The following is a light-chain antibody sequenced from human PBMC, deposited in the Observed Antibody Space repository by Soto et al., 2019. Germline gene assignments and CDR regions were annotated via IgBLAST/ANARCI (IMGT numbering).Light chain of an antibody. CDR3: QQLSNWPSIT. J-gene: IGKJ5*01. CDR1: QGVSSY. Sequence: LTQSPSSLSSSVGERVTLTCRASQGVSSYLAWYQQKPGQAPRLLIYAASNRDTGIPARFSGSGSGTDFTLTISSLEPEDFAVYYCQQLSNWPSITFGQGTRLEIK. V-gene: IGKV3-11*01. CDR2: AAS.